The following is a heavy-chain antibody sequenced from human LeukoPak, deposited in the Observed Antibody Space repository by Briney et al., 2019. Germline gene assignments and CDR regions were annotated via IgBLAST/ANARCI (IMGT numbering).Heavy chain of an antibody. J-gene: IGHJ5*02. CDR2: TYYRSTWYN. CDR1: GDSVSSNSVT. Sequence: HSQTLSLTCTISGDSVSSNSVTWNWIRQSPSRGLEWLGRTYYRSTWYNDYAVSVRGRITVNPDTSKNQFSLHLNSVTPEDTAVYYCARRLTQYDCFDPWGQGIPVTVSS. V-gene: IGHV6-1*01. CDR3: ARRLTQYDCFDP. D-gene: IGHD2-2*01.